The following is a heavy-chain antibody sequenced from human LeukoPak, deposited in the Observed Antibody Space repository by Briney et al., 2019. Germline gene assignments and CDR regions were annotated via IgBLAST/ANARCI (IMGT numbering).Heavy chain of an antibody. CDR3: ARCDVWGSYRAFDY. J-gene: IGHJ4*02. CDR1: GGSISSYY. V-gene: IGHV4-59*08. Sequence: PSETLSLTCTVSGGSISSYYWSWIRQPPGKGLEWIGTVYHSGSTYYNPSLKSRVTISVDTSKNQFSLKLSSVTAADTAVYYCARCDVWGSYRAFDYWGQGTLVTVSS. D-gene: IGHD3-16*02. CDR2: VYHSGST.